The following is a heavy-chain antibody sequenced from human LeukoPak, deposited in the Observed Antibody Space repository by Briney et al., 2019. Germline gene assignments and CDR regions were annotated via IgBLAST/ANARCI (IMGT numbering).Heavy chain of an antibody. CDR3: ARRAGAYSHPYDY. J-gene: IGHJ4*02. Sequence: GGSLRLSCAASGFTFNSFAMNWVRQTPGKGLEWVSFIYSDNTHYSDSVKGRFTISRDNSKNTLYLQMNSLRAEDTAVYYCARRAGAYSHPYDYWGKGTLVTVSS. D-gene: IGHD4/OR15-4a*01. CDR1: GFTFNSFA. CDR2: IYSDNT. V-gene: IGHV3-53*01.